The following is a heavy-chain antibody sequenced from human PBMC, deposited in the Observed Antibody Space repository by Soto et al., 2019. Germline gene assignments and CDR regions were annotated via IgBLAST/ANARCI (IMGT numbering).Heavy chain of an antibody. V-gene: IGHV4-39*01. J-gene: IGHJ6*02. CDR2: IFYSGST. Sequence: SDALSLTCTVSGGEIGSSRYYWGWIRQPPGNGLQWIGGIFYSGSTYYNPSLKSRVTISVDTSKNQFSLKLSSVTAADTAVYYCARHLTYCSAGSCYSDFPYYGMDVWVQGTTVT. CDR3: ARHLTYCSAGSCYSDFPYYGMDV. D-gene: IGHD2-15*01. CDR1: GGEIGSSRYY.